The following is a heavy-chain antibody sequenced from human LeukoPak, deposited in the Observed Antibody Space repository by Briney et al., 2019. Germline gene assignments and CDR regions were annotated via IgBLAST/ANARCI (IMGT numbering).Heavy chain of an antibody. CDR3: AMYRIAAAGTVPHTDDAFDI. CDR1: GGTFSSYA. V-gene: IGHV1-69*04. CDR2: VIPVLGIA. Sequence: GASVKVSCKASGGTFSSYAISWVRQSPGQGLEWMGRVIPVLGIANYAQKFQGRVTITADKSTSTAYMELSSLRSEDTAVYYCAMYRIAAAGTVPHTDDAFDIWGQGTMVTVSS. D-gene: IGHD6-13*01. J-gene: IGHJ3*02.